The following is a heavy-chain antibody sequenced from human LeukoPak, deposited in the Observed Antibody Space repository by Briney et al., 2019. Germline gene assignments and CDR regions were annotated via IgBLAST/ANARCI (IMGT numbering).Heavy chain of an antibody. D-gene: IGHD4-23*01. J-gene: IGHJ4*02. CDR2: ISGSGDRT. CDR3: AKALPDGGSLDY. Sequence: GGSLRLSCAASGFTFSNYAMSWVRQAPGKGLEWVSAISGSGDRTYYAESVNGRFTISRDNYKNTLYVQMNSLREEGTAIYYCAKALPDGGSLDYWGQGTLVTVSS. V-gene: IGHV3-23*01. CDR1: GFTFSNYA.